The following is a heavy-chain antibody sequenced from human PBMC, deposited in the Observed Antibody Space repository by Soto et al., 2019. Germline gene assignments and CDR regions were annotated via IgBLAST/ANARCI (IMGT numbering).Heavy chain of an antibody. J-gene: IGHJ4*02. CDR3: ARGFIEVVPAAIEASDY. D-gene: IGHD2-2*01. V-gene: IGHV1-69*13. CDR1: GGTFSSYA. Sequence: SVKVSCKASGGTFSSYAISWVRQAPGEGLEWMGGIIPIDGTANYAQKFQGRVTITGDESTSTVYMELSSLRSEDTAVYYCARGFIEVVPAAIEASDYWGQGTPVTVSS. CDR2: IIPIDGTA.